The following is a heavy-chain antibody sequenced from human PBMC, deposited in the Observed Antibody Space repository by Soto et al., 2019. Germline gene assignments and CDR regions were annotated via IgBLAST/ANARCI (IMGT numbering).Heavy chain of an antibody. J-gene: IGHJ6*03. CDR2: MNPNSGNT. CDR3: ARGRGEWLEDYYYYMDV. CDR1: GYTFTSYD. D-gene: IGHD3-16*01. V-gene: IGHV1-8*01. Sequence: ASVKVSCKASGYTFTSYDINWVRQATGQGLEWMGWMNPNSGNTGYAQKFQGRVTMTRNTSISTAYMELSSLRSEDTAVYYCARGRGEWLEDYYYYMDVWGKGTTVTVSS.